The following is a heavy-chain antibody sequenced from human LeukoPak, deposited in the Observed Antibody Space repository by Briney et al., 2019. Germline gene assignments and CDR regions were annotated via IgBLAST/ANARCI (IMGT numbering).Heavy chain of an antibody. Sequence: SETLSLTCGVSGGSVSSYNWWSWVRQPPGKGLEWIGEIHHSGSTNYNPSLKSRVTISVDKSKNQFSLKLSSVTAADTAVYYCAKWSRPAYAPLYYYYYYGMDVWGQGTTVTVSS. CDR1: GGSVSSYNW. CDR3: AKWSRPAYAPLYYYYYYGMDV. V-gene: IGHV4-4*02. J-gene: IGHJ6*02. D-gene: IGHD2-8*01. CDR2: IHHSGST.